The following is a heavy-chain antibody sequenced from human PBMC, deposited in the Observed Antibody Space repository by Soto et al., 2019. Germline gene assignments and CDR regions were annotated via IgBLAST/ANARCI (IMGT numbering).Heavy chain of an antibody. Sequence: GGSLRLSCAASGFTFSSYGMHWVRQAPGKGLEWVAVIWYDGSNKYYADSVKGRFTISRDNSKNTLYLQMNSLRAEDTAVYYCARDYNWGSYHWFDPWGQGTLVTVSS. CDR2: IWYDGSNK. J-gene: IGHJ5*02. CDR1: GFTFSSYG. D-gene: IGHD3-16*02. CDR3: ARDYNWGSYHWFDP. V-gene: IGHV3-33*01.